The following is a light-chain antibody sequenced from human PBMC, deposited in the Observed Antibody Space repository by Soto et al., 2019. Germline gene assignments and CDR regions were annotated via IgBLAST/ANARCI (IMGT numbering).Light chain of an antibody. CDR1: RSDIGAYNY. Sequence: QSVLTPPASVSGPPGQSITISFTGSRSDIGAYNYVSWFQQDPGKAPKLIISEVSNRPSGVSNRFSGSKSGTAASLTISGLQTEDEADYFCFSFTTDWPHVFGTVTKVTGL. CDR3: FSFTTDWPHV. J-gene: IGLJ1*01. CDR2: EVS. V-gene: IGLV2-14*01.